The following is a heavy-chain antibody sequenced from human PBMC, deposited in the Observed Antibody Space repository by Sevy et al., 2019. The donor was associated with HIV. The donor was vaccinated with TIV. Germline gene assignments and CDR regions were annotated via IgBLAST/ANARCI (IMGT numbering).Heavy chain of an antibody. CDR2: ISSSSSYI. Sequence: GGSLRLSCAASGFTFSSYSMNWVRQAPGKGLEWVSSISSSSSYIYYADSVKDRFTISRDNAKNSLYLQMNSLRAEDTAVYYCARDSRLGGSGNFYYYYMDVWGKGTTVTVSS. CDR1: GFTFSSYS. D-gene: IGHD3-10*01. V-gene: IGHV3-21*01. CDR3: ARDSRLGGSGNFYYYYMDV. J-gene: IGHJ6*03.